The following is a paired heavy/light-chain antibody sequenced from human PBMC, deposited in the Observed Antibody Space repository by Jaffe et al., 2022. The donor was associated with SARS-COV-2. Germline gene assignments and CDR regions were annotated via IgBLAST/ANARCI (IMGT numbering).Heavy chain of an antibody. CDR3: ARSPLQYCSGGSCSFYFDL. J-gene: IGHJ2*01. CDR2: IFYSGST. CDR1: GGSIISTTYY. V-gene: IGHV4-39*01. Sequence: QLQLQESGPGLVKPSETLSLTCTVSGGSIISTTYYWGWVRQPPGKGLEWIGIIFYSGSTYYNPSLKSRVTISVDTSKNLFSLKQTSVTAADTAVYFCARSPLQYCSGGSCSFYFDLWGRGTLVTVSS. D-gene: IGHD2-15*01.
Light chain of an antibody. J-gene: IGKJ4*01. V-gene: IGKV3-20*01. CDR1: QGVGSSY. Sequence: EIVLTQSPGTLSLSPGERATLSCRASQGVGSSYLAWYQQKPGQAPRLLIYGASSRATGIPDRFSGSGSGTDFTLTIDRLEPEDCAVYYCQQYGTSPPLTFGGGTKVEIK. CDR2: GAS. CDR3: QQYGTSPPLT.